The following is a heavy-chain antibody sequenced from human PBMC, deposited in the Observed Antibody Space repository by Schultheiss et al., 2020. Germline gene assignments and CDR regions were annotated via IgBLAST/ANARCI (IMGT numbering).Heavy chain of an antibody. CDR1: GFTFSSYA. J-gene: IGHJ6*02. V-gene: IGHV3-30-3*01. CDR2: ISYDGSNK. CDR3: AKGQRSSWYGYYGMDV. Sequence: GESLKISCAASGFTFSSYAMHWVRQAPGKGLEWVAVISYDGSNKYYADSVKGRFTISRDNAKNSLYLQMNSLRAEDTALYYCAKGQRSSWYGYYGMDVWGQGTTVTVSS. D-gene: IGHD6-13*01.